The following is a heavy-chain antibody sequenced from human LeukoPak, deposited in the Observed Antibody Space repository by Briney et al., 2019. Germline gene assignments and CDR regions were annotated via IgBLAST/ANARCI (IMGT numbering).Heavy chain of an antibody. V-gene: IGHV2-70*11. J-gene: IGHJ4*02. Sequence: ESGPALVKPTQTLTLTCTFSGFSLSTSGMCVSWIRQPPGKALEWLARIDWDDDKYYSTSLKTRLTISKDTSKNQVVLTMTNMDPVDTATYYCARMARSGSPFDYWGQGTLVTVTS. CDR2: IDWDDDK. CDR1: GFSLSTSGMC. CDR3: ARMARSGSPFDY. D-gene: IGHD3-22*01.